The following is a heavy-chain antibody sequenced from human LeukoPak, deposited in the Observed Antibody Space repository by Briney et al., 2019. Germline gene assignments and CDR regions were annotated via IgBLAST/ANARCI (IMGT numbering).Heavy chain of an antibody. CDR1: GFPFSSYV. J-gene: IGHJ4*02. CDR3: ARDFTNIRGGGYFDN. D-gene: IGHD2/OR15-2a*01. Sequence: GRSLRLSCAASGFPFSSYVMHWLRQTPGKGLEWVAVIWFDGGKIYYADSVKGRFTISRDNSKNTLYLQMNSLRAEDTAVYHCARDFTNIRGGGYFDNWGQGTLVTVSS. V-gene: IGHV3-33*01. CDR2: IWFDGGKI.